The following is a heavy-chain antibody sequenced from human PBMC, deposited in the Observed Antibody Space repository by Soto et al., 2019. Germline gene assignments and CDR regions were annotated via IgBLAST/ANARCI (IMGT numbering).Heavy chain of an antibody. CDR2: IYYSGST. CDR1: GGSVSSGSYY. CDR3: ARLQKGVVIYYYYYGMDV. V-gene: IGHV4-39*01. Sequence: SETLSLTCTVSGGSVSSGSYYWSWIRQPPGKGLEWIGYIYYSGSTYYNPSLKSRVTISVDTSKNQFSLKLSSVTAADTAVYYCARLQKGVVIYYYYYGMDVWGQGTTVTVS. J-gene: IGHJ6*02. D-gene: IGHD3-3*01.